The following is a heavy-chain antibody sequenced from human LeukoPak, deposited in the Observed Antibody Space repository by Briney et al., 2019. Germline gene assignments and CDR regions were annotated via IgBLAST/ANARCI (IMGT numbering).Heavy chain of an antibody. J-gene: IGHJ4*02. V-gene: IGHV3-23*01. Sequence: PGGSLRLSCAASGFTFSNYVMSWVRQAPGKGLEWVSGISASGGNPYYADSVKGRFTISRDNSENTLNLQMNSLRAEDTAVYYCAKARAGDITAAFNYWGQGTLVTVSS. D-gene: IGHD6-13*01. CDR2: ISASGGNP. CDR3: AKARAGDITAAFNY. CDR1: GFTFSNYV.